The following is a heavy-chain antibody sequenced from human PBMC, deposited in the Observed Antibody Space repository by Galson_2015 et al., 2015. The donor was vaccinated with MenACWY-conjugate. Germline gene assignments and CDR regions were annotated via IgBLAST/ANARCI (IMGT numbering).Heavy chain of an antibody. Sequence: QSGAEVKKPGESLKISCKGSGYTFTSNWIGWVRQMPGNGLEWMGIIYPGDSDTRYTPSFQGHVTISADKSINTAYLRWGSLEASDTAMYYCARQGFGSSSLDYWGQGTLVTVSS. J-gene: IGHJ4*02. CDR1: GYTFTSNW. CDR2: IYPGDSDT. V-gene: IGHV5-51*01. D-gene: IGHD6-6*01. CDR3: ARQGFGSSSLDY.